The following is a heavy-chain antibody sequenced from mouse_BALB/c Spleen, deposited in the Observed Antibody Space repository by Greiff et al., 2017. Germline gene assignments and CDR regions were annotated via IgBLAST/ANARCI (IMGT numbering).Heavy chain of an antibody. CDR3: ARGSYDYDHYAMDY. V-gene: IGHV2-9*02. Sequence: QVQLKESGPGLVAPSQSLSITCTVSGFSLTSYGVHWVRQPPGKGLEWLGVIWAGGSTNYNSALMSRLSISKDNSKSQVFLKMNSLQTDDTAMYYCARGSYDYDHYAMDYWGQGTSVTVSS. D-gene: IGHD2-4*01. CDR2: IWAGGST. CDR1: GFSLTSYG. J-gene: IGHJ4*01.